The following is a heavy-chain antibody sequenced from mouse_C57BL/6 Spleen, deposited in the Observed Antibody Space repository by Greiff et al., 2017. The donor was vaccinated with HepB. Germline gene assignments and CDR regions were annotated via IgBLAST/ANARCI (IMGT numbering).Heavy chain of an antibody. V-gene: IGHV1-64*01. Sequence: QVQLQQPGAELVKPGASVKLSCKASGYTFTSYWMHWVKQRPGQGLEWIGMIHPNSGSTNYNEKFKSKATLTVDKSSSTAYMQLSSLTSEDSAVYYCAYTTGVADFDVWGTGTTVTVSS. CDR2: IHPNSGST. D-gene: IGHD1-1*01. CDR3: AYTTGVADFDV. J-gene: IGHJ1*03. CDR1: GYTFTSYW.